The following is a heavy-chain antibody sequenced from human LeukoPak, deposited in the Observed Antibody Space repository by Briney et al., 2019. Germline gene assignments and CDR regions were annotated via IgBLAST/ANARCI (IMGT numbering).Heavy chain of an antibody. CDR2: IIHICGIA. V-gene: IGHV1-69*02. Sequence: SVTVSCKASGGTFSSYTSSWVRQAPGQGLEWMGRIIHICGIANYAQKFQGSVTITVDKSTSKAYKELSSLRSEDTAVYYGAKTGEEYCGSTSSYNWFDPWGQGTLVTVSS. CDR3: AKTGEEYCGSTSSYNWFDP. D-gene: IGHD2-2*01. CDR1: GGTFSSYT. J-gene: IGHJ5*02.